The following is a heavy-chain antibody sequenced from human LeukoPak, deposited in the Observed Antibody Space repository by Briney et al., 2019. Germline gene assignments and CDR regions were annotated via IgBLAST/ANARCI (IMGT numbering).Heavy chain of an antibody. Sequence: SETQSLTCAVYGGYFSGYYWSWIRQPPGKGLEWIGEINHSGSTNYNPSLKSRVTISVDTSKNQFSLKLSSVTAADTAVYYCARGIYFDYWGQGTLVTVSS. J-gene: IGHJ4*02. CDR1: GGYFSGYY. CDR2: INHSGST. V-gene: IGHV4-34*01. CDR3: ARGIYFDY.